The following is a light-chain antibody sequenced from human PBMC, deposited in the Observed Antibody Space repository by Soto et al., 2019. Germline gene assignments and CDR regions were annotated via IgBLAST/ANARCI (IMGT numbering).Light chain of an antibody. V-gene: IGKV3-20*01. J-gene: IGKJ5*01. CDR1: QSVSSSY. Sequence: IVLTQSPGTLSLSPGEIATPSCRASQSVSSSYLAWFQQKPGQAPRLLIYGASSRATGIPDRFSGSGSGTDFTLTIARLEPEDFAVYYCQQYGDSPRTFGQGTRLEI. CDR2: GAS. CDR3: QQYGDSPRT.